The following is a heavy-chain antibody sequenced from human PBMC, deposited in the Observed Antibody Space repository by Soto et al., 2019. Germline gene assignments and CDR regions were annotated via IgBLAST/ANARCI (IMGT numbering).Heavy chain of an antibody. V-gene: IGHV2-26*01. CDR1: GFSLSNARMG. CDR2: IFSNDDK. J-gene: IGHJ3*01. Sequence: QVTLKESGPVLLKPTETLTLTCTVSGFSLSNARMGMSWIRQPPGKTLERLAHIFSNDDKCYNTARKSRLTISKDTSKHQLVLIMTDVDPVDTATYYCACGGSVNCYAAPFEFWGQWTMVTVSS. CDR3: ACGGSVNCYAAPFEF. D-gene: IGHD3-16*01.